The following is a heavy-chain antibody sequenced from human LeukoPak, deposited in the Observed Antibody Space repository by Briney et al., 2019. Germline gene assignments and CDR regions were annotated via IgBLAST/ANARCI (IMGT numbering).Heavy chain of an antibody. CDR1: GFTFSSYG. CDR2: ISHDGSNK. CDR3: AKDPDY. Sequence: TGGSLRLSCAASGFTFSSYGMHWVRQAPGKGLEWVAVISHDGSNKYYADSVKGRFTISRDNSKNTLYLQMNSLRAEDTAVYYCAKDPDYWGQGTLVTVSS. J-gene: IGHJ4*02. V-gene: IGHV3-30*18.